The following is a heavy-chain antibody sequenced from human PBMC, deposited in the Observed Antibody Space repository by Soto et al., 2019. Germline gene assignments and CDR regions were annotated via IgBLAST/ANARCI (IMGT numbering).Heavy chain of an antibody. CDR1: GGTFSSYA. CDR3: ARAAVKDIVVVVAAFYYYGMDV. CDR2: IIPIFGTA. D-gene: IGHD2-15*01. V-gene: IGHV1-69*13. Sequence: ASVKVSCKASGGTFSSYAISWVRQAPGQGLEWMGGIIPIFGTANYAQKFQGRVTITADESTSTAYMELSSLRSEDTAVYYCARAAVKDIVVVVAAFYYYGMDVWGQGTTVTVSS. J-gene: IGHJ6*02.